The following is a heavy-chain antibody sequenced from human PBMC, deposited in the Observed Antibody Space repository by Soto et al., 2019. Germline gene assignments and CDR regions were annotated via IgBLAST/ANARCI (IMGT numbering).Heavy chain of an antibody. Sequence: QVQLQQWGAGLLKPSETLSLTCAVYGGSFSGYYWSWIRQPPGKGLEWIGEINHSGSTNYNPSLKSRVTISVDTSKNQFSLKLSSVTAADTAVYYCGRGVWFGDLAWGQGTLVTVSS. V-gene: IGHV4-34*01. J-gene: IGHJ5*02. CDR3: GRGVWFGDLA. D-gene: IGHD3-10*01. CDR1: GGSFSGYY. CDR2: INHSGST.